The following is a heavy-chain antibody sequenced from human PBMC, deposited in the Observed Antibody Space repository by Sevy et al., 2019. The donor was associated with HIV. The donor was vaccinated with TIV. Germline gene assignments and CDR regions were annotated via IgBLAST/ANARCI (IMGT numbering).Heavy chain of an antibody. Sequence: GESLKISCAASAFTFSSYAMHWVRQAPGKGLEWVAVISYDGNDKDYAYSVKGRFTIYRDNSKNTLYLQMNSLRIEDTAVYYCARAQVVLLWFGEFPLWGPGTLVTVSS. CDR2: ISYDGNDK. J-gene: IGHJ4*02. D-gene: IGHD3-10*01. V-gene: IGHV3-30*04. CDR1: AFTFSSYA. CDR3: ARAQVVLLWFGEFPL.